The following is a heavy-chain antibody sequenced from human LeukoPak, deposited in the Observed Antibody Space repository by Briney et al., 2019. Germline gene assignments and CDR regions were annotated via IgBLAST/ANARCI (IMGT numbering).Heavy chain of an antibody. CDR2: INHSGST. Sequence: PSETLSLTCAVYGGSFSGYYWSWIRQPPGKGLEWIGEINHSGSTNYNPSLKSRVTISVDTSKNQFSQKLSSVTAADTAVYYCARRQIAVAGTGGNWFDPWGQGTLVTVSS. D-gene: IGHD6-19*01. CDR1: GGSFSGYY. CDR3: ARRQIAVAGTGGNWFDP. V-gene: IGHV4-34*01. J-gene: IGHJ5*02.